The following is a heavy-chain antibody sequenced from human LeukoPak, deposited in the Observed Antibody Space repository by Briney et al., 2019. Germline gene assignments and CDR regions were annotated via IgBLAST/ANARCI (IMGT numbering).Heavy chain of an antibody. CDR2: IYPGDSDT. V-gene: IGHV5-51*01. Sequence: GESLKISCKGSGYSFTNYRIGWVRQMPGKGLEWMGIIYPGDSDTRYSPSFQGQVTISADKSISTAYLRWSSLKASDTAIYYCARRGETTDYFDYWGQGTLVTVSS. J-gene: IGHJ4*02. D-gene: IGHD4-11*01. CDR3: ARRGETTDYFDY. CDR1: GYSFTNYR.